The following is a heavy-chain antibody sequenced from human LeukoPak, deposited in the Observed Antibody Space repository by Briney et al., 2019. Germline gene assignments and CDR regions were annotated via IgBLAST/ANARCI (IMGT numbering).Heavy chain of an antibody. Sequence: ASVKVSCKASGYTFTSYGISWVRQAPGQGLEWMGWISAYYGNTNYAQKLQGRVTMTTDTSTSTAYMELRSLRSDDTAVYYCARDGGDYYYYYGMDVWGQGTTVTVSS. D-gene: IGHD3-10*01. V-gene: IGHV1-18*01. CDR1: GYTFTSYG. CDR3: ARDGGDYYYYYGMDV. J-gene: IGHJ6*02. CDR2: ISAYYGNT.